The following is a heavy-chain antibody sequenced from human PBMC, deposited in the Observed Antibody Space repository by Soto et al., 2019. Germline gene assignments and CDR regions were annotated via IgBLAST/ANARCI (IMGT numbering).Heavy chain of an antibody. CDR2: VSKDGSNT. CDR3: ARDIWWEPGVDAFHI. Sequence: QVQLVESGGGVVQPGRSLRLSCAASGFTFNFFAMHWVRQAPGKGLEWVAAVSKDGSNTYYADSVKGRFTISRDNPKNTLYLQMTSLRLEDTAVYYCARDIWWEPGVDAFHIWGQGTMVPVSP. J-gene: IGHJ3*02. D-gene: IGHD1-26*01. CDR1: GFTFNFFA. V-gene: IGHV3-30-3*01.